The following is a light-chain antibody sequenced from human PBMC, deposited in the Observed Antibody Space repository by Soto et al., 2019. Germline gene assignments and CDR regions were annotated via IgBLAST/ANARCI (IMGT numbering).Light chain of an antibody. V-gene: IGKV1-39*01. Sequence: IQMTQSPTSLSASVGDTVTITCRACQSISTYLNWYQQKPGQAPKPLIFAASILHGGVPSRFSGSGSGTDFTLTIRGLQPEDFASYYCHQTYSALTWTFGQGTKVEIK. CDR2: AAS. CDR1: QSISTY. J-gene: IGKJ1*01. CDR3: HQTYSALTWT.